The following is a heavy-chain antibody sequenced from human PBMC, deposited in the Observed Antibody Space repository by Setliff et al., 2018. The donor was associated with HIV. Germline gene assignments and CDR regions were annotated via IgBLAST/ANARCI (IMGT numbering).Heavy chain of an antibody. D-gene: IGHD3-3*01. V-gene: IGHV1-69*13. Sequence: SVKVSCKASGGTFSGYAISWVRQAPGQGLELMGGIIPIFGTANYAQKFQGRVTITADESTSTAYMELSSLRSEDTAVYYCARGEKRFLEWLPLDYYYYYYMDVWGKGITGTVS. J-gene: IGHJ6*03. CDR2: IIPIFGTA. CDR1: GGTFSGYA. CDR3: ARGEKRFLEWLPLDYYYYYYMDV.